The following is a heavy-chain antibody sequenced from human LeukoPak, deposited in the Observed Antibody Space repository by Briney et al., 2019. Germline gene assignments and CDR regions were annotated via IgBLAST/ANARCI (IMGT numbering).Heavy chain of an antibody. CDR2: INHSGST. CDR3: ARGGWKPYYYDSSGYTAYYYYYMDV. D-gene: IGHD3-22*01. J-gene: IGHJ6*03. Sequence: SETLSLTCAVYGGSFSGYYWSWIRQPPGKGLEWIGEINHSGSTNYNPSLKSRVTISVDTSKNQFSLKLSSVTAADTAVYYCARGGWKPYYYDSSGYTAYYYYYMDVWGKGTTVTVSS. V-gene: IGHV4-34*01. CDR1: GGSFSGYY.